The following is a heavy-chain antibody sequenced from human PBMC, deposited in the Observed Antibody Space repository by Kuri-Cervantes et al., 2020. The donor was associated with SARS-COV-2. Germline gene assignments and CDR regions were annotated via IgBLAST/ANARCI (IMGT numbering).Heavy chain of an antibody. CDR2: IVVGSGNT. D-gene: IGHD3-16*01. CDR3: ATCCSSTHERQNYVMSDYYGMDV. J-gene: IGHJ6*02. CDR1: GFTFTSSA. V-gene: IGHV1-58*01. Sequence: SVKVSCKASGFTFTSSAVQWVRQARGQRLEWIGWIVVGSGNTNYAQKFQERVTITRDMSTSTAYMELSSLRSEDTAVYYCATCCSSTHERQNYVMSDYYGMDVWGQGTTVTVSS.